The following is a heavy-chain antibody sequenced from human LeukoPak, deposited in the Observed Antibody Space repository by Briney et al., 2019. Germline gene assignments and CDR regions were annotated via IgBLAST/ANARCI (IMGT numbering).Heavy chain of an antibody. V-gene: IGHV4-34*01. CDR2: INHSGST. CDR3: ARGAVLWFGERGGFDP. Sequence: PSETLSLTCAVYGGSFSGYYWSWIRQPPGKGLEWIGEINHSGSTNYNPSLKSRVTISVDTSKNQFSLKLSSVTAADTAVYYCARGAVLWFGERGGFDPWGQGTLVTVSS. CDR1: GGSFSGYY. J-gene: IGHJ5*02. D-gene: IGHD3-10*01.